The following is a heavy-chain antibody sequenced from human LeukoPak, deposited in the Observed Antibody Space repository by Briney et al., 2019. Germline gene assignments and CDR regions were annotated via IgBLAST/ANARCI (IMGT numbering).Heavy chain of an antibody. CDR2: IYYSGST. CDR3: ARVRTYYDSFWFDP. CDR1: GGSISSGGYS. D-gene: IGHD3-3*01. Sequence: SETLSLTCAVSGGSISSGGYSWSWIRQPPGTGLEWIGYIYYSGSTYYNPSLKSRVTISVDTSKNQFSLKLSSVTAADTAVYYCARVRTYYDSFWFDPWGQGTLVTVSS. V-gene: IGHV4-30-4*07. J-gene: IGHJ5*02.